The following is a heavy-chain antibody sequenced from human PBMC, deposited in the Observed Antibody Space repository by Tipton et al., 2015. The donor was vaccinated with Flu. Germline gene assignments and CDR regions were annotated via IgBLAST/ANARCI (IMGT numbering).Heavy chain of an antibody. CDR1: GFTFSTSG. CDR3: ARDVNLRDFDWFLST. V-gene: IGHV3-33*01. J-gene: IGHJ5*02. D-gene: IGHD3-9*01. CDR2: IWHDGSYK. Sequence: QLVQSGGGLIQPGASLRLSCAASGFTFSTSGIHWVRQAPGKGLEWVAVIWHDGSYKFYADSVKGRFTISRDNSKNTSYLQMNSLRAEDTAVYYCARDVNLRDFDWFLSTWGQGTLVTVSS.